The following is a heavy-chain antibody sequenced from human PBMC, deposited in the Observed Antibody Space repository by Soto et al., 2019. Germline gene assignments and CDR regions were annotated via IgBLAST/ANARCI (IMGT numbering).Heavy chain of an antibody. CDR2: ISSSGSTI. J-gene: IGHJ4*02. CDR3: ARDTLWNTAMGVFDH. D-gene: IGHD5-18*01. Sequence: GGSLRLSCAASGFPFSDYYMSWIRQAPGKGLEWVSYISSSGSTIYYADSVKGRFTISRDSAMNSVSLQMNSLRAEDTAVYYCARDTLWNTAMGVFDHWGQGTLVTVSS. CDR1: GFPFSDYY. V-gene: IGHV3-11*01.